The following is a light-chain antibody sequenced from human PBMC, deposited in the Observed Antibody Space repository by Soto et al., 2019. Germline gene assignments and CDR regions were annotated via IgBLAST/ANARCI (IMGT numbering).Light chain of an antibody. CDR1: SGHSSYA. CDR2: LNSDGSH. V-gene: IGLV4-69*01. Sequence: QPVLTQSPSASASLGASVKLTCTLSSGHSSYAIAWHQQQPEKGPRYLMKLNSDGSHSKGDGIPDRFSASSSGAVRYLTISSLQSEDEADYYCQTWGTGIQVFGGGTKLTVL. J-gene: IGLJ3*02. CDR3: QTWGTGIQV.